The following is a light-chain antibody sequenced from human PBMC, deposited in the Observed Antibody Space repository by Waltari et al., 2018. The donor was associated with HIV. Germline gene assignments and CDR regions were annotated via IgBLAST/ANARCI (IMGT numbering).Light chain of an antibody. CDR1: SSNIGRNF. CDR3: AAWDDSLGGVV. Sequence: QSVLTQPPSASGTPGQRVTISCSGSSSNIGRNFVYWYQQLPGTAPKLLILRNIQRPAGVPDRFSGSKSGTSASLAISGLRSEDEADYYCAAWDDSLGGVVFGGGTTLTVL. J-gene: IGLJ2*01. CDR2: RNI. V-gene: IGLV1-47*01.